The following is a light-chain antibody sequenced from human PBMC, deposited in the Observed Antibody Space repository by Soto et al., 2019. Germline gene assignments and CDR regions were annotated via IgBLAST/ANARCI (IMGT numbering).Light chain of an antibody. V-gene: IGLV2-11*01. CDR3: SSLLPSEILL. Sequence: QSALTQPRSVSGSLGHSVTISCSGTSYNFVSWYQHPPGKAPRLIIYDVTKRPSGVPDRFSASKSGSVASLTISGLQADDEADYYCSSLLPSEILLFGGGTKVTVL. J-gene: IGLJ2*01. CDR1: SYNF. CDR2: DVT.